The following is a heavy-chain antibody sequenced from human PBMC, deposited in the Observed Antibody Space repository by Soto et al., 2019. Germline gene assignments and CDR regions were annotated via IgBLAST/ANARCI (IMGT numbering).Heavy chain of an antibody. CDR3: AKGNIVAMVYGAFDI. CDR2: ISWNSNSI. J-gene: IGHJ3*02. V-gene: IGHV3-9*01. D-gene: IGHD5-12*01. CDR1: GFTFDDYA. Sequence: GGSLRLSCAASGFTFDDYAMYWVRRAPGKGLEWVSGISWNSNSIDYADSVKGRFTISRDNAKNSLYLQMNSLRAEDTAFYYCAKGNIVAMVYGAFDIWGQGTMVTVSS.